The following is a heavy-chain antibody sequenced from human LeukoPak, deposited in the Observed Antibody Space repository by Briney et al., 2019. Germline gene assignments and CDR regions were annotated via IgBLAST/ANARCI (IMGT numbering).Heavy chain of an antibody. V-gene: IGHV4-4*07. J-gene: IGHJ4*02. Sequence: SETLSLTCTVSGGSISDYYWSWIRQPAGKGLEWIGRIYTRGSINYNPSLKSRVTMSVDTSKNQFSLKLSSVTAADTAVYYCARYYYDSSGYYFDYWGQGTLVTVSS. D-gene: IGHD3-22*01. CDR3: ARYYYDSSGYYFDY. CDR1: GGSISDYY. CDR2: IYTRGSI.